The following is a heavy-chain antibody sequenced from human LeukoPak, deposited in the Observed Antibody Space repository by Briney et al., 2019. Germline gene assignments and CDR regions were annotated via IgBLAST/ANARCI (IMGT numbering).Heavy chain of an antibody. D-gene: IGHD3-3*01. V-gene: IGHV3-11*04. CDR3: ARGDPDISFGVVGEAFDI. J-gene: IGHJ3*02. Sequence: GGSLRLSCAASGFTFSDYYMSWIRQAPGKGLEWVSSISSSGRTIYYAYSVKGRFTISRDNARNSLYLQMNSLRAEDTAVYHCARGDPDISFGVVGEAFDIWGQGTMVTVSS. CDR2: ISSSGRTI. CDR1: GFTFSDYY.